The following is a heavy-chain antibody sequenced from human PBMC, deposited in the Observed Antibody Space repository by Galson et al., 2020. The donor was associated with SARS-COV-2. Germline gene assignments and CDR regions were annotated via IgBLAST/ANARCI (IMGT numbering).Heavy chain of an antibody. CDR3: AKGPDLYVSSLVLDI. J-gene: IGHJ3*02. Sequence: GGSLRLSCAASGFIFKNYAMSWVRQPPGKGLEWVAHLDASGGGTSHADSVKGRFTISRNNSKNTLYLQMNSLRAEDTAIYDCAKGPDLYVSSLVLDIWGQGTMGTVSS. D-gene: IGHD3-16*01. CDR1: GFIFKNYA. CDR2: LDASGGGT. V-gene: IGHV3-23*01.